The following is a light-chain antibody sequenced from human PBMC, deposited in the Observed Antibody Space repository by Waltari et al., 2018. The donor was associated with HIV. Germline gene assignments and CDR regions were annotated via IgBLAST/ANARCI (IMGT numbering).Light chain of an antibody. V-gene: IGLV1-51*02. J-gene: IGLJ3*02. CDR1: TSNIRNSY. Sequence: QSVLTQPPSVSAAPGQKVTISCSGSTSNIRNSYVSWYQQLPGTAPKLVIYENNKRPSGIPDRFSGSKSGTSATLGITGLQTGDEADYYCGTWDNNLSAWVFGGGTKLTVL. CDR2: ENN. CDR3: GTWDNNLSAWV.